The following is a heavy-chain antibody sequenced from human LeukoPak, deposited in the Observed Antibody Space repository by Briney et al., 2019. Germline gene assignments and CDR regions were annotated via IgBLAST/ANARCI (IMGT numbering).Heavy chain of an antibody. J-gene: IGHJ6*03. D-gene: IGHD2-21*02. CDR1: GGSFSSYY. CDR3: ARTVVVVTADRYYYDYMDV. CDR2: IYTGGST. Sequence: PSETLSLTCTVSGGSFSSYYWSWIRQPAGKGLEWIGRIYTGGSTNYNPYLKSRVIITVDTSKNQFSLKLSSETAADTAVYYCARTVVVVTADRYYYDYMDVWGKGTTVTVSS. V-gene: IGHV4-4*07.